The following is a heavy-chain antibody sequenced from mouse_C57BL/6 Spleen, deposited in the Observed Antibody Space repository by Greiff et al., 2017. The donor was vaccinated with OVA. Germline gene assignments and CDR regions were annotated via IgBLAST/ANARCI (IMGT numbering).Heavy chain of an antibody. V-gene: IGHV1-82*01. CDR3: ARDGSSYPFAY. J-gene: IGHJ3*01. Sequence: QVQLQQSGPELVKPGASVKISCKASGYAFSSSWMNWVKQRPGKGLEWIGRIYPGDGDTNYNGKFKGKATLTADKSSSTAYMQLSSLTSEDSAVYFCARDGSSYPFAYWGQGTLVTVSA. CDR1: GYAFSSSW. CDR2: IYPGDGDT. D-gene: IGHD1-1*01.